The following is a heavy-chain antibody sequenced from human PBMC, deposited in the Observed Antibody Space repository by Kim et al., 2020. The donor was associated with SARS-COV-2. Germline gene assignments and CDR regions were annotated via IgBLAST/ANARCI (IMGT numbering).Heavy chain of an antibody. CDR1: GGSISSSSYY. CDR3: ARGLDGLTFDY. D-gene: IGHD3-16*01. V-gene: IGHV4-39*07. J-gene: IGHJ4*02. CDR2: IYYSGST. Sequence: SETLSLTCTVSGGSISSSSYYWGWIRQPPGKGLEWIGSIYYSGSTYYNPSLKSRVTISVDTSKNQFSLKLSSVTAADTAVYYCARGLDGLTFDYWGQGTLVTVSS.